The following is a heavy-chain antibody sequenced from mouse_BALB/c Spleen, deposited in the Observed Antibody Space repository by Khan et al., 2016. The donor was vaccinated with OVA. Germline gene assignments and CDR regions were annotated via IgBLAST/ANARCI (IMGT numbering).Heavy chain of an antibody. CDR1: GYSITSNYA. Sequence: EVQLQESGPGLVKPSQSLSLTCTVTGYSITSNYAWNWIRQFPGNKLEWMGYISYSGSTNYNPSLKSRTTITRDTSKNKFFLQLNSVTTEDTATYYCARGNYYGYAMDYWGQGTSITVSS. CDR3: ARGNYYGYAMDY. D-gene: IGHD1-1*01. J-gene: IGHJ4*01. V-gene: IGHV3-2*02. CDR2: ISYSGST.